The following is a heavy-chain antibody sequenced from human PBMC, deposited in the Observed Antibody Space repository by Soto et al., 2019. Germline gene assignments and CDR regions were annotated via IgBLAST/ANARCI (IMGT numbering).Heavy chain of an antibody. CDR2: INAGNGNT. V-gene: IGHV1-3*01. D-gene: IGHD6-19*01. CDR3: ARAVAVPADFDY. J-gene: IGHJ4*02. Sequence: ASVKVSCKASGYTFTGYAMHWVRQAPGQRLECMGWINAGNGNTKYSQKFQGRVTITRDTSASTAYMELSSLRSEDTAVYYCARAVAVPADFDYWGQGTLVTVSS. CDR1: GYTFTGYA.